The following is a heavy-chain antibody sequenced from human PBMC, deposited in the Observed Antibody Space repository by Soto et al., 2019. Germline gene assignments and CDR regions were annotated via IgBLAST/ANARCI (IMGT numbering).Heavy chain of an antibody. CDR3: ARANQLLWFGEFPPRFDY. V-gene: IGHV4-31*03. J-gene: IGHJ4*02. D-gene: IGHD3-10*01. CDR1: GGSISSGGYY. CDR2: IYYSGST. Sequence: TLSLTCTVSGGSISSGGYYWSWIRQHPGKGLEWIGYIYYSGSTYYNPSLKSRVTISVDTSKNQFSLKLSSVTAADTAVYYCARANQLLWFGEFPPRFDYWGQGILVTVS.